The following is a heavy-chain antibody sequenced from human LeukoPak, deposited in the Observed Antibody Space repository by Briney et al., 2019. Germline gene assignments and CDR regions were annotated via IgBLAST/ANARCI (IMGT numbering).Heavy chain of an antibody. CDR2: ISSSGSTI. V-gene: IGHV3-48*03. Sequence: PGGSLRLSCAVSGFTFSSYEMNWVRQAPGKGLEWVSYISSSGSTIYYADSVKGRFTISRDNAKNSLYLQMNSLRAEDTAVYYCARESNYDILTGYSKDFDYWGQGTLVTVSS. CDR1: GFTFSSYE. J-gene: IGHJ4*02. D-gene: IGHD3-9*01. CDR3: ARESNYDILTGYSKDFDY.